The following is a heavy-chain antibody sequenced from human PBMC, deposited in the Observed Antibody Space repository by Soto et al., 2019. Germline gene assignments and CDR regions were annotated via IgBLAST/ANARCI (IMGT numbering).Heavy chain of an antibody. J-gene: IGHJ4*02. D-gene: IGHD4-17*01. V-gene: IGHV4-34*01. CDR3: ARGDYGDYDY. CDR1: GGSFSGYY. Sequence: SETLSLACAVYGGSFSGYYWSWIRQPPGKGLEWIGEINHSGSTNYNPSLKSRVTISVDTSKNQFSLKLSSVTAADTAVYYCARGDYGDYDYWGQGTLVTVSS. CDR2: INHSGST.